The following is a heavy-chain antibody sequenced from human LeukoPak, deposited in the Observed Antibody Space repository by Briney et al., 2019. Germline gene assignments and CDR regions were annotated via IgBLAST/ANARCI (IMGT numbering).Heavy chain of an antibody. Sequence: GGSLRLSCAASGFSFSSYEMNWVRQAPGKGLEWVSYISSGSHTMYYADSVKGRFTISRDNTKNSLYLQMNSLRAEDTAVYYCARGNSWNDYWGQGTLVTVSS. V-gene: IGHV3-48*03. D-gene: IGHD1-20*01. CDR1: GFSFSSYE. J-gene: IGHJ4*02. CDR2: ISSGSHTM. CDR3: ARGNSWNDY.